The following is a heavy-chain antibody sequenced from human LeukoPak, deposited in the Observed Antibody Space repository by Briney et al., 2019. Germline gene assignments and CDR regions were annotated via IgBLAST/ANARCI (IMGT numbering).Heavy chain of an antibody. J-gene: IGHJ4*02. CDR1: GFTFSNYG. Sequence: PGGSLRLSCAASGFTFSNYGMHWVRQAPGKGLEWVAFIRYDGSNKYYADSVKGRFTISRDNSKNTLYLQMNSLRAEDTAVYYCAIPYYDSSGYPAYFGYWGQGTLVTVSS. CDR3: AIPYYDSSGYPAYFGY. CDR2: IRYDGSNK. V-gene: IGHV3-30*02. D-gene: IGHD3-22*01.